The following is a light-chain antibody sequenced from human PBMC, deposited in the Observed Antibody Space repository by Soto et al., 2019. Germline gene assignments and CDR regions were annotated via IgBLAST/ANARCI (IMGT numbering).Light chain of an antibody. J-gene: IGKJ2*01. CDR3: QQSGSSPYT. CDR2: AAS. CDR1: QRVGSSY. Sequence: ETVLTQSPGTLSLSPGERATLSCRASQRVGSSYIAWYQHKPGQAPRLLIYAASRRATGVPDRFSGSGSGTEFTLTVSRLEPEDLAVYYCQQSGSSPYTFGQGTKVQIK. V-gene: IGKV3-20*01.